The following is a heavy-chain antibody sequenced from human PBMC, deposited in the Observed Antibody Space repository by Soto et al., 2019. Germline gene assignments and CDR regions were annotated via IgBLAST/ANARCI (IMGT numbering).Heavy chain of an antibody. CDR2: ISTSGSPA. CDR1: GFAFRHNY. V-gene: IGHV3-11*01. J-gene: IGHJ5*02. Sequence: QVHLVESGGGLVKPGGSLRLSCTVSGFAFRHNYLTWIRQAPGKGLEWLSYISTSGSPAYYADSVKGRFTISTDNAKKSLYLQKDSLRAEPPGVYYCATGGIYYEAWGQGTLVTVSS. D-gene: IGHD1-26*01. CDR3: ATGGIYYEA.